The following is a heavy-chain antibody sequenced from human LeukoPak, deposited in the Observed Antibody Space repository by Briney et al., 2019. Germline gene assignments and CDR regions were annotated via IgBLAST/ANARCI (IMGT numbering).Heavy chain of an antibody. CDR2: INWNGAST. CDR3: AKVGVYYYDSSGYYNWFDP. J-gene: IGHJ5*02. D-gene: IGHD3-22*01. CDR1: GFTFDDYG. V-gene: IGHV3-20*04. Sequence: GGSLRLSCAASGFTFDDYGMSWVRQAPGKGLEWVSGINWNGASTFYADSVKGRFTISRDNSKNTLYLQMNSLRAEDTAVYYCAKVGVYYYDSSGYYNWFDPWGQGTLVTVSS.